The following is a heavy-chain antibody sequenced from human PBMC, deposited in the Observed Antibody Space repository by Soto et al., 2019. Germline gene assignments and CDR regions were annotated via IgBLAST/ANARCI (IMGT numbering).Heavy chain of an antibody. CDR2: INHSGST. CDR3: ARDGDYAGYYYGMDV. CDR1: GGSFSGYY. D-gene: IGHD4-17*01. Sequence: SETLSLTCAVYGGSFSGYYWSWIRQPPGKGLEWIGEINHSGSTNYNPSLKSRVTISRDNSKNTLYLQMNSLRAEDTAVYYCARDGDYAGYYYGMDVWGQGTTVTVSS. J-gene: IGHJ6*02. V-gene: IGHV4-34*01.